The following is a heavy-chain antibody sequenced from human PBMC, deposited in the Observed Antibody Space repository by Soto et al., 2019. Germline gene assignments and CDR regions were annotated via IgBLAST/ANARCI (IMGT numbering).Heavy chain of an antibody. D-gene: IGHD2-15*01. J-gene: IGHJ6*01. CDR2: IGDSGAST. V-gene: IGHV3-23*01. Sequence: EVLLLESGGGLVQPGGSLRLSCEASGFSFSSFAMNWVRQAPGKGLEWVSAIGDSGASTYYADSVKGRFTISRDNSRNTLYLQLTSLRAEYTGVYYCAKGVEMDVWGNWTTVTVSS. CDR3: AKGVEMDV. CDR1: GFSFSSFA.